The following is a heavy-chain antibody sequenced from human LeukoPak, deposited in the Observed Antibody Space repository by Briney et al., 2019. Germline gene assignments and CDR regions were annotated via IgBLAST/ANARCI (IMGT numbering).Heavy chain of an antibody. Sequence: SETLSLTCTVSGGSISSYYWSWIRQPPGKGLEWIGYIYYSGSTNYNPSLKSRVTISLDTSKNQFSLNLTSVTAADTAVYYCARIPYGGFDYWGQGTLVTVSS. V-gene: IGHV4-59*01. J-gene: IGHJ4*02. CDR2: IYYSGST. CDR3: ARIPYGGFDY. CDR1: GGSISSYY. D-gene: IGHD4-23*01.